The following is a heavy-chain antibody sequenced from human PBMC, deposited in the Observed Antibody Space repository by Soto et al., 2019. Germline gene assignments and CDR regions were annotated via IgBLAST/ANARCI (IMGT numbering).Heavy chain of an antibody. V-gene: IGHV4-34*01. CDR3: ARGRWLRCSFDY. Sequence: QVQLQQWGAGLLKPSETLSLTCAVYGGSFSGYYWSWIRQPPGKGPEWIGEINHSGSTNYNPSLKTRVTIPVDTSKNQFSLNLSSVTAADTAVYYCARGRWLRCSFDYWGQGTLVTVSS. J-gene: IGHJ4*02. D-gene: IGHD5-12*01. CDR1: GGSFSGYY. CDR2: INHSGST.